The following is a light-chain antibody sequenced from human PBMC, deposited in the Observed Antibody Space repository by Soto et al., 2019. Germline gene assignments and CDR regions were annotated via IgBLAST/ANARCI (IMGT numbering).Light chain of an antibody. CDR1: QSVSSSY. CDR2: ATT. CDR3: QQYGSSSFT. V-gene: IGKV3-20*01. Sequence: EIVLTQSPGTLSLSSGERATLSCRASQSVSSSYLAWYQQKPGQAPRLLVYATTSRATGIPDRFSGSGSGTDFTLTISRLEPEDFEVYYCQQYGSSSFTFGQGTKLEIK. J-gene: IGKJ2*01.